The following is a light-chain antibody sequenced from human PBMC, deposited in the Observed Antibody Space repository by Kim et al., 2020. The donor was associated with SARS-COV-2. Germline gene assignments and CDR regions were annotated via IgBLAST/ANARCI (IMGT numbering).Light chain of an antibody. V-gene: IGLV1-51*01. CDR2: DNN. Sequence: GQKVTISCSGDSSNVGTNYVSWYQQLPGTAPKLLIYDNNERPSGIPDRFSGSKSGTSATLGITGLQTGDEADYYCGTWDSSLTAVVFGGGTKVTVL. CDR3: GTWDSSLTAVV. CDR1: SSNVGTNY. J-gene: IGLJ2*01.